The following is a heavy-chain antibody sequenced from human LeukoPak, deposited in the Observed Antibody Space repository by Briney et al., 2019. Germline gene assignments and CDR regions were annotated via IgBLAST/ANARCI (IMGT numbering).Heavy chain of an antibody. CDR3: ARELISMIIVGTLGY. V-gene: IGHV4-59*12. CDR2: VYYSGST. CDR1: GGSISSYY. Sequence: SETLSLTCTVSGGSISSYYWSWIRQPPGKGLGWIGYVYYSGSTYYNPSLKSRITISVDTSKNQFSLKLSSVTAADTAAYYCARELISMIIVGTLGYWGQGTLVTVSS. D-gene: IGHD3-22*01. J-gene: IGHJ4*02.